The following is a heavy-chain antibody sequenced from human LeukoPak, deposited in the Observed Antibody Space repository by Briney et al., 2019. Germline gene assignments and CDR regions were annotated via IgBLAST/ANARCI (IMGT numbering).Heavy chain of an antibody. D-gene: IGHD5-18*01. V-gene: IGHV4-59*01. J-gene: IGHJ4*02. CDR3: ARESSYGDFDY. CDR2: IYYSGST. CDR1: GGSISSYY. Sequence: PSETLSLTCTVSGGSISSYYWSWIRQPPGKGLEWIGYIYYSGSTNYNPSPKSRVTISVDTSKNQFSLKLSSVTAADTAVYYCARESSYGDFDYWGQGTLVTVSS.